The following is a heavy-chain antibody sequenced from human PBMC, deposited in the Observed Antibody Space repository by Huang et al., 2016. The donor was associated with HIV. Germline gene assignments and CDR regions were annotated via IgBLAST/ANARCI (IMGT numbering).Heavy chain of an antibody. V-gene: IGHV4-39*01. CDR1: GGSITDSNYY. Sequence: QLQLQESGPGLVRPSETLSLICTVSGGSITDSNYYWGWIRQPPGKGLELIGSISYSGDTDYNPSLKSRVTMSVDTSKNRFALDIRSVAVADTAIYYCARHFGSWSGYFDSWGQGTLVPVSS. CDR2: ISYSGDT. D-gene: IGHD3-10*01. J-gene: IGHJ4*02. CDR3: ARHFGSWSGYFDS.